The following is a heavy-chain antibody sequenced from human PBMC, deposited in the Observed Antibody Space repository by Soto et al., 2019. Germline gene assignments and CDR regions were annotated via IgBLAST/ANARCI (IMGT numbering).Heavy chain of an antibody. CDR1: GFTFTSYG. CDR2: IRGDGGQT. D-gene: IGHD3-9*01. Sequence: GGSLRLSCTASGFTFTSYGMGWVRQAPGKGLQWVSTIRGDGGQTHYTDSVKGRFSISRDNSKNTVYLQMDSLRAEDTAMYFCARDVGLDSDDFFAYWGQGTQVTAPQ. V-gene: IGHV3-23*01. CDR3: ARDVGLDSDDFFAY. J-gene: IGHJ4*02.